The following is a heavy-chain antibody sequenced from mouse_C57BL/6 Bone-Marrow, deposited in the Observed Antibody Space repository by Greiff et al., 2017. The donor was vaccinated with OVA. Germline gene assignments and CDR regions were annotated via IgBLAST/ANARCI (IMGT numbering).Heavy chain of an antibody. CDR1: GYSFTDYN. CDR2: INPNYGTT. J-gene: IGHJ1*03. Sequence: VQLQQSGPELVKPGASVKISCKASGYSFTDYNMNWVKQSNGKSLEWIGVINPNYGTTSYNQKFKGKATLTVDQSASTAYMQLNSLTSEDSAVYYCAFYCGSSYRYFDVWGTGTTVTVSS. V-gene: IGHV1-39*01. CDR3: AFYCGSSYRYFDV. D-gene: IGHD1-1*01.